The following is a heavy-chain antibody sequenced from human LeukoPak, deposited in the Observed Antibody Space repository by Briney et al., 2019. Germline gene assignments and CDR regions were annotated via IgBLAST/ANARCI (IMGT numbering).Heavy chain of an antibody. Sequence: PSETLSLTCTVSGGSISSYYWSWIRQPPGKGLEWIGYIYYSGSTNYNPSLKSRVTISVDTSKNQFSLKLSSVTAADTAVYYCARTIHYYDSSGYYYYYYYYMDVWGKGTTVTISS. CDR3: ARTIHYYDSSGYYYYYYYYMDV. CDR1: GGSISSYY. J-gene: IGHJ6*03. D-gene: IGHD3-22*01. CDR2: IYYSGST. V-gene: IGHV4-59*01.